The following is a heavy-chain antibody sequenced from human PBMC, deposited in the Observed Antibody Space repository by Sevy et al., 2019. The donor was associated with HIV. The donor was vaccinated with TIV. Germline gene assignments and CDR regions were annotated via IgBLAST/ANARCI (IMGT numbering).Heavy chain of an antibody. D-gene: IGHD6-13*01. CDR3: AGDHDAGSSPGDDFDY. CDR1: GFTFSHYW. V-gene: IGHV3-74*01. CDR2: INRDGTIT. J-gene: IGHJ4*02. Sequence: GGSLRLSCAASGFTFSHYWMHWVRQAPGKGLVWVSRINRDGTITTYADSVKGRFTISRDNAKDTVYLKMNSLRPEDTAAYYCAGDHDAGSSPGDDFDYWGQGNLVTVSS.